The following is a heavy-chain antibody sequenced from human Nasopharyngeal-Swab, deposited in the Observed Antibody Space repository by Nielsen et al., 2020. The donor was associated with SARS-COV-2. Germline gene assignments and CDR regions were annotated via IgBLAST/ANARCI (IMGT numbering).Heavy chain of an antibody. V-gene: IGHV3-30*04. J-gene: IGHJ6*02. CDR3: ARGQNGQQLVPSYYYYGMDV. CDR1: GFTFDDYA. CDR2: ISYDGSNK. D-gene: IGHD6-13*01. Sequence: GESLKISCAASGFTFDDYAMHWVRQAPGKGLEWVAVISYDGSNKYYADSVKGRFTISRDNSKNTLYLQMNSLRAEDTAVYYCARGQNGQQLVPSYYYYGMDVWGQGTTVTVSS.